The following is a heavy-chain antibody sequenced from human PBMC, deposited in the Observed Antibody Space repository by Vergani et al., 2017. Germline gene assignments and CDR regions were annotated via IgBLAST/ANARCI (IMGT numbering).Heavy chain of an antibody. Sequence: EVQLLESGGDLVQPGGSLRLSCAASGFTFNHYAMNWVRQAPGKGLEWVSGISGSGGSTYYAGSVKGRFTISRDSSKYTLYLQMNSLCAGDTAVYYCAKENPLNSGYDYLYYYHAMDVWGQGTTVTVSS. CDR1: GFTFNHYA. D-gene: IGHD5-12*01. CDR2: ISGSGGST. V-gene: IGHV3-23*01. J-gene: IGHJ6*02. CDR3: AKENPLNSGYDYLYYYHAMDV.